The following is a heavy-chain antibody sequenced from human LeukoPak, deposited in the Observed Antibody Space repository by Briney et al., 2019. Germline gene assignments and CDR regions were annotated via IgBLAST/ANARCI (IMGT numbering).Heavy chain of an antibody. V-gene: IGHV3-74*01. Sequence: GGSLRLSCAASGFTFSNYWMHWVRQAPGKGLVWVSHINTDGSTTTYADSVRGRFTISRDNAKNTLYLQMNSLRAEDTAVYYCARDPRMVARFDYWGQGTLVTVSS. J-gene: IGHJ4*02. CDR3: ARDPRMVARFDY. CDR2: INTDGSTT. CDR1: GFTFSNYW. D-gene: IGHD5-12*01.